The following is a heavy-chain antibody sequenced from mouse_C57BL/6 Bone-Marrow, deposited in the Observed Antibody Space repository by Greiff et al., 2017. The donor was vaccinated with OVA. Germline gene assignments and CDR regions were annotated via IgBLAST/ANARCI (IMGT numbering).Heavy chain of an antibody. V-gene: IGHV1-54*01. D-gene: IGHD1-1*01. CDR1: GYAFTNYL. Sequence: QVQLKESGAELVRPGTSVKVSCKASGYAFTNYLIEWVKQRPGQGLEWIGVINPGSGGTNYNEKFKGKATLTADKSSSTAYMQLSSLTSEDSAVYFCAIYYGRGAYWGQGTLVTVSA. CDR3: AIYYGRGAY. CDR2: INPGSGGT. J-gene: IGHJ3*01.